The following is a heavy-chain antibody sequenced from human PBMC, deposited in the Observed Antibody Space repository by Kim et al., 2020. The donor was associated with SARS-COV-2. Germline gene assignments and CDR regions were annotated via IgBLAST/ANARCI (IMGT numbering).Heavy chain of an antibody. CDR1: GGSISSSSYY. J-gene: IGHJ4*02. CDR3: AREWSWVMDGSGLIDY. Sequence: SETLSLTCTVSGGSISSSSYYWGWIRQPPGKGLEWIGSIYYSGSTYYNPSLKSRVTISVDTSKNQFSLKLSSVTAADTAVYYCAREWSWVMDGSGLIDYWGQGTLVTVSS. D-gene: IGHD3-10*01. CDR2: IYYSGST. V-gene: IGHV4-39*07.